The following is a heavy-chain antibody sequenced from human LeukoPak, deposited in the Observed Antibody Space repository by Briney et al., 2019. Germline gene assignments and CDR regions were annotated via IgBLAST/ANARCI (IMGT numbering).Heavy chain of an antibody. CDR1: GGSISSYY. V-gene: IGHV4-59*01. D-gene: IGHD3-3*01. CDR3: ARDQGDFWSGYLFWFDP. J-gene: IGHJ5*02. Sequence: PSETLSLTCTVSGGSISSYYWSWIRQPPGKGLEWIGYIYYSGSTNYNPSLKSRVTISVDTSKNQFSLKLSSVTAADTAVYYCARDQGDFWSGYLFWFDPWGQGTLVTVSS. CDR2: IYYSGST.